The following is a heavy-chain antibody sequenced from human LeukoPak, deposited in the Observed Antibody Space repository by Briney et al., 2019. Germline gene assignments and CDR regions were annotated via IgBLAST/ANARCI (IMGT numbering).Heavy chain of an antibody. D-gene: IGHD2-15*01. CDR2: IFSGGGT. J-gene: IGHJ3*02. Sequence: GGSLGLSCAASGFTVSSSYMNWVRQAPGKGLEWVSLIFSGGGTYYADSVKGRFTISRDSSKNTLLLQMNSLRAEDTAVYYCARGGVVYPDSFDIWGRGTMVTVSS. V-gene: IGHV3-66*01. CDR1: GFTVSSSY. CDR3: ARGGVVYPDSFDI.